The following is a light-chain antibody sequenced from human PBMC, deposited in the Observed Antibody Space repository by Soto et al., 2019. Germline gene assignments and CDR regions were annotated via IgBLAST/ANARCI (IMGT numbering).Light chain of an antibody. CDR2: GAS. J-gene: IGKJ1*01. Sequence: EIVLTQSPGTLSLSPGERATLSCRASQSVSSSYLAWYQQKPGQAPRLLIYGASSRATGIPDRFSGSGSGTDFTLAISRLEPEDFAGYYCQQYGSSPSTFGQGTKVDI. V-gene: IGKV3-20*01. CDR3: QQYGSSPST. CDR1: QSVSSSY.